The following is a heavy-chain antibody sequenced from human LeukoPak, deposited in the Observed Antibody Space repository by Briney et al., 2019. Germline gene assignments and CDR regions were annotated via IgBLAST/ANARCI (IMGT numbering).Heavy chain of an antibody. V-gene: IGHV3-23*03. CDR2: IYRGGGT. J-gene: IGHJ4*02. Sequence: GGSLRLSCAVSGFTFSSYAMSWVRQAPGKGLEWVSVIYRGGGTFYADSVKGRFTISRDISKNTVYLQMNSLSDEDTALYYCANGDNDGFGGYWGQGTLVTVSS. CDR1: GFTFSSYA. D-gene: IGHD3-16*01. CDR3: ANGDNDGFGGY.